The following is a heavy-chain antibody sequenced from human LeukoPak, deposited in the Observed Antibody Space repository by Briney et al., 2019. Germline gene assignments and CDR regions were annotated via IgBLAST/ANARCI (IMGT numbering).Heavy chain of an antibody. CDR1: GFTFDDYA. D-gene: IGHD2-2*01. J-gene: IGHJ4*02. Sequence: QPGGSLRLSCAASGFTFDDYAMHWVRQAPGKGLEWVSLISGDGGSTYYADSVKGRFTISRDNSKNSLYLQMNSLRTEGTALYYCAKVGRYCSSTSCSLPFDYWGQGTLVTVSS. CDR2: ISGDGGST. V-gene: IGHV3-43*02. CDR3: AKVGRYCSSTSCSLPFDY.